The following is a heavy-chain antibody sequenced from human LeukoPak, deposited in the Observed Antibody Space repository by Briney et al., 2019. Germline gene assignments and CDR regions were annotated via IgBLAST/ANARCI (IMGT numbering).Heavy chain of an antibody. V-gene: IGHV3-23*01. CDR3: AKEFSTMVRGVIIGHAFDI. J-gene: IGHJ3*02. D-gene: IGHD3-10*01. CDR1: GFTFNTCA. CDR2: ISDSGSGGST. Sequence: TGGSLRLSCAASGFTFNTCAMSWVRQAPGKGLEWVSGISDSGSGGSTYYADSVKGRFTISKDNSKNTLYLQMNSLRAEDTAVYYCAKEFSTMVRGVIIGHAFDIWGQGTMVTVSS.